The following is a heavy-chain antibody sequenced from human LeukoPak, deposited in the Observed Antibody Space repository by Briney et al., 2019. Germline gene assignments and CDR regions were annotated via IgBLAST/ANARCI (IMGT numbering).Heavy chain of an antibody. D-gene: IGHD1-26*01. CDR2: IYPGDSDA. Sequence: GESLRISCKGSGYSFTSYWIGWVRQMPGKGLKWMGIIYPGDSDARYSPSFQGQVTISADKSISTAYLQWSSLKASDTAMYYCARRRDLYSGSYYPFDYWGQGTLVTVSS. J-gene: IGHJ4*02. CDR1: GYSFTSYW. V-gene: IGHV5-51*01. CDR3: ARRRDLYSGSYYPFDY.